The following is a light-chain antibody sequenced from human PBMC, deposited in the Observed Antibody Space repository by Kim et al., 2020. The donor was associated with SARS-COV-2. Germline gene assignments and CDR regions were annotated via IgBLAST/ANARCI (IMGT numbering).Light chain of an antibody. CDR3: QQYGMTPIT. CDR2: GAS. J-gene: IGKJ5*01. Sequence: DIVLTQSPGTLSLSPGERATVSCRASQYISRNYLAWYQLKSGQTPRLLIYGASTRATGIPDRFSGSASGTDFTLTITRVQPEDFAVYFCQQYGMTPITFGQGTRLDIK. CDR1: QYISRNY. V-gene: IGKV3-20*01.